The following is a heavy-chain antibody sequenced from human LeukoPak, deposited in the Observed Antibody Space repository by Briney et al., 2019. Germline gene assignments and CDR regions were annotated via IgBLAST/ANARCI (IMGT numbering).Heavy chain of an antibody. CDR1: GFTFSSYA. CDR2: ISSSGGTT. CDR3: AKGRNYASGSYGDS. J-gene: IGHJ4*02. D-gene: IGHD3-10*01. V-gene: IGHV3-23*01. Sequence: GGSLRLSCAASGFTFSSYAMTWVRQAPGRGLEWVSGISSSGGTTYCADSVKGRFSISRDNSKNALHLQLNSLRAEDTAVYYCAKGRNYASGSYGDSWGQGALVTVCS.